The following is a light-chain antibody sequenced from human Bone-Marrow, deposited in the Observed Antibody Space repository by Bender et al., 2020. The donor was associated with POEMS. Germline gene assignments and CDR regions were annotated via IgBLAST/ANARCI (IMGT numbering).Light chain of an antibody. CDR3: QSWATGIHV. V-gene: IGLV4-69*01. J-gene: IGLJ3*02. CDR1: SGHSSFA. CDR2: VNSDGSH. Sequence: QPVLTQSPSASASLGASVKLTCTLSSGHSSFAIAWHQQQSDKGPRYLMKVNSDGSHTKGDGIPDRFSGSSSGTERYLIISSLQSEDEADYYCQSWATGIHVFGGGTKLTVL.